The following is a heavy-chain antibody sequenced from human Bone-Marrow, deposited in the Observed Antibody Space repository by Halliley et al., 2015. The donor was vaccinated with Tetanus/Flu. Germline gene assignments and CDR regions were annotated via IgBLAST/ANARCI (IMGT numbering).Heavy chain of an antibody. V-gene: IGHV3-21*01. CDR3: ARDGGYCSGGRCNAFGMDV. Sequence: SSDYIYYADSVKGRFTISRDNANNSLYLRMNSLRAEDTAVYYCARDGGYCSGGRCNAFGMDVWGQGTTVTVSS. CDR2: SSDYI. J-gene: IGHJ6*02. D-gene: IGHD2-15*01.